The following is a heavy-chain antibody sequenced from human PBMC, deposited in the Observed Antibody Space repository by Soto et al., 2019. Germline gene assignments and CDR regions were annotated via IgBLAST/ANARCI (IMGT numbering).Heavy chain of an antibody. D-gene: IGHD6-6*01. CDR3: AKEGAARQYYYYYYMDV. J-gene: IGHJ6*03. Sequence: GGSLRLSCAASGFTFSSYAMSWVRQAPGKGLEWVSAISGSGGSTYYADSVKGRFTISRDNSKNTLYLQMNSLRAEDTAVYYCAKEGAARQYYYYYYMDVWGKGTTVTVSS. V-gene: IGHV3-23*01. CDR1: GFTFSSYA. CDR2: ISGSGGST.